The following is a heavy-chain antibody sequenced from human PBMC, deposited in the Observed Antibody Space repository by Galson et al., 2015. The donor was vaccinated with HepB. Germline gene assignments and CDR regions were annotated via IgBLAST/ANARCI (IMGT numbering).Heavy chain of an antibody. D-gene: IGHD6-19*01. Sequence: SVKVSCKASGYTFTSYGISWVRQAPGQGLEWMGWISAYNGNTNYAQKLQGRVTMTTDTSTSTAYMELRSLRSDDTAVYYCARVVQVAGTIDAFDIWGQGTMVTVSS. J-gene: IGHJ3*02. CDR1: GYTFTSYG. CDR3: ARVVQVAGTIDAFDI. V-gene: IGHV1-18*01. CDR2: ISAYNGNT.